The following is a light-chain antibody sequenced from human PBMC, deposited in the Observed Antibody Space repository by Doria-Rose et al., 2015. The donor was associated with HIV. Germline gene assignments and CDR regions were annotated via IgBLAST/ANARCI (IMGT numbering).Light chain of an antibody. J-gene: IGKJ1*01. Sequence: EIVLTQSPGTLSLSPGERATISCRASQSFSSTYLAWYQQKPGQAPSPLIYDGSTRATGIPDRFSASGSGTDFTLTINRLEPEDFALYYCHQYGTSWTFGQGTKVEI. CDR2: DGS. CDR1: QSFSSTY. CDR3: HQYGTSWT. V-gene: IGKV3-20*01.